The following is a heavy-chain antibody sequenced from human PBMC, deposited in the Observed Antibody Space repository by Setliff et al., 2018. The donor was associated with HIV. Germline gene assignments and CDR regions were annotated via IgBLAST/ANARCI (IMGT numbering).Heavy chain of an antibody. D-gene: IGHD6-6*01. J-gene: IGHJ5*02. CDR2: IYHSGTT. CDR1: GGAIDDINW. Sequence: KASETLSLTCAVSGGAIDDINWWNWVRQSPGKGLEWIGEIYHSGTTNYNPSLKSRVTISVDKSKNQFSLKLTYVTAADTAVYYCARDQSIAARYLFDPWGQGTLVTVSS. V-gene: IGHV4-4*02. CDR3: ARDQSIAARYLFDP.